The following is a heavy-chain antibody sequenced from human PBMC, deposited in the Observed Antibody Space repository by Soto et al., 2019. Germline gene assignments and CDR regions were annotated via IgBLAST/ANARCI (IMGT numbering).Heavy chain of an antibody. D-gene: IGHD4-17*01. Sequence: SETLSLTCTVSGYSLSSYYWSWIRQPPGKGLEWIGYIYHSGSTYYNPSLKSRVTISVDRSKNQFSLKLSSVTAADTAVYYCARASTTVTTLDYWGQGTLVTVSS. CDR1: GYSLSSYY. J-gene: IGHJ4*02. CDR3: ARASTTVTTLDY. V-gene: IGHV4-59*12. CDR2: IYHSGST.